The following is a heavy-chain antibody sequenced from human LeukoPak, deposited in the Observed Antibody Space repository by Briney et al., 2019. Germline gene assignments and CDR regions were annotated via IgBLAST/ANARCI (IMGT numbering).Heavy chain of an antibody. Sequence: ASVKVSCKASGYTFTSYGISWVRQAPGQGLEWMGWISAYNGNTNYAQKLQGRVTMTTDTSTSTAYMELRSLRSDDTAVYCCARGYCSSTSCVFFDYWGQGTLVTVSS. CDR3: ARGYCSSTSCVFFDY. CDR2: ISAYNGNT. D-gene: IGHD2-2*01. V-gene: IGHV1-18*01. CDR1: GYTFTSYG. J-gene: IGHJ4*02.